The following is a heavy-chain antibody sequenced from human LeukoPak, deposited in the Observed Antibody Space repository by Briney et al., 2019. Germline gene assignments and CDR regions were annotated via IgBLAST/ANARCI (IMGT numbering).Heavy chain of an antibody. CDR2: ISGSGGST. Sequence: GGSLRLSCAASGFTFSSYAMSWVRQALGKGLEWVSAISGSGGSTYYADSVKGRFTISRDNSKNTLYLQMNSLRAEDTAVYYCAKDSSSGYYNFDYWGQGTLVTVSS. V-gene: IGHV3-23*01. D-gene: IGHD3-22*01. J-gene: IGHJ4*02. CDR1: GFTFSSYA. CDR3: AKDSSSGYYNFDY.